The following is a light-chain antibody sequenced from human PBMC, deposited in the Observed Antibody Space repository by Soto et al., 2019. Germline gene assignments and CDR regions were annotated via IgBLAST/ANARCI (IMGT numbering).Light chain of an antibody. CDR1: SSDVGGYNY. Sequence: QSVLTQPASVSGSPGQSITISCTGTSSDVGGYNYVSWYQQHPGKAPKLMIYEVSNRPSGVSNRFSGSKSGNTASLTISGRQTEDEADNYCSSYTSSSTYVFGTGTKLTVL. CDR2: EVS. V-gene: IGLV2-14*01. CDR3: SSYTSSSTYV. J-gene: IGLJ1*01.